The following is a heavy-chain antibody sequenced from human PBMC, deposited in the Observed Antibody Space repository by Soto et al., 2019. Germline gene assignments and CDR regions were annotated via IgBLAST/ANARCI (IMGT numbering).Heavy chain of an antibody. V-gene: IGHV4-39*01. D-gene: IGHD5-12*01. CDR2: IYYSGST. Sequence: ISSSSYYWGWIRQPPGKGLEWIGSIYYSGSTYYNPSLKSRVTISVDTSKNQFSLKLSSVTAADTAVYYCARGPYSGYEYYFDYWGQGTLVTVSS. J-gene: IGHJ4*02. CDR1: ISSSSYY. CDR3: ARGPYSGYEYYFDY.